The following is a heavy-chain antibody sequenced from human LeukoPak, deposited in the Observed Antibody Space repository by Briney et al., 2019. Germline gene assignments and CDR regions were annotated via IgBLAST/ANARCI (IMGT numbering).Heavy chain of an antibody. Sequence: PGGSLRLSCAASGFTFSSYAMSWVRQAPGKGLEWVSAISGSGGSTYYADSVKGRFTISRDNSKNTLYLQMNSLRAEDTAVYYCAKDPYDYYDSSGYYYEPYFGYWGQGTLVTVSS. CDR2: ISGSGGST. D-gene: IGHD3-22*01. V-gene: IGHV3-23*01. CDR3: AKDPYDYYDSSGYYYEPYFGY. J-gene: IGHJ4*02. CDR1: GFTFSSYA.